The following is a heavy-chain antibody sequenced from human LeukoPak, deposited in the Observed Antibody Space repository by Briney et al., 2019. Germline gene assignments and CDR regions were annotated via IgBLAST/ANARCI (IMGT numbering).Heavy chain of an antibody. J-gene: IGHJ4*02. CDR2: ISSSGTTI. CDR1: GFIFSSYW. D-gene: IGHD3-10*01. CDR3: ARGRPEFFGSGTYLND. V-gene: IGHV3-48*03. Sequence: GGSLRLSCEASGFIFSSYWMGWVRRVPGKGLECVSYISSSGTTISYADSVEGRFTISRDNAKNSLYLEMNSLRVEDTAVYYCARGRPEFFGSGTYLNDWGQGTLVTVSS.